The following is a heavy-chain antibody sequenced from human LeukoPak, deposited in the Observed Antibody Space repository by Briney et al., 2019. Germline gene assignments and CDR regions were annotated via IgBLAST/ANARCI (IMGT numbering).Heavy chain of an antibody. Sequence: GGSLRLSCAASGFTFSSYWMSWVRQAPGKGLEWVANIKQDGSEKYYVDSVKGRFTISRDNAKNSLYLQMNSLRAEDTAVYYCARDKRGIAVAGQAFDIWGQGAMVTVSS. V-gene: IGHV3-7*01. J-gene: IGHJ3*02. CDR1: GFTFSSYW. D-gene: IGHD6-19*01. CDR3: ARDKRGIAVAGQAFDI. CDR2: IKQDGSEK.